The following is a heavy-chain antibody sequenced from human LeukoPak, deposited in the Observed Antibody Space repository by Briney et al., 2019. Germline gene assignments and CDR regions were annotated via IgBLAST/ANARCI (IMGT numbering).Heavy chain of an antibody. CDR3: VRDGNRGYDMDV. Sequence: GGSLRLSCATSGFTLRYYQMNWVRQAPGKGLEWVSYINVVNGAIYYADSVKGRFTISGDIATNSVYLQMDSLRAEDTALYYCVRDGNRGYDMDVWGQGTAVTVSS. CDR2: INVVNGAI. J-gene: IGHJ6*02. D-gene: IGHD3-10*01. V-gene: IGHV3-48*01. CDR1: GFTLRYYQ.